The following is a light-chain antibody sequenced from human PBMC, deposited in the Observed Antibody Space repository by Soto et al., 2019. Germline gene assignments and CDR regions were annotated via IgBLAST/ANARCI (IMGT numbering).Light chain of an antibody. CDR2: EDN. CDR3: QSYDATNQV. J-gene: IGLJ3*02. V-gene: IGLV6-57*01. CDR1: SGSIASNY. Sequence: NFMLTQPHSVSESPGKTVIISCTRSSGSIASNYVQWYQQPPCSSPTTVIYEDNQRPSGVPDRFSDSIDSSSNSASLTISGLETEDEADYFCQSYDATNQVFGGGTKLTVL.